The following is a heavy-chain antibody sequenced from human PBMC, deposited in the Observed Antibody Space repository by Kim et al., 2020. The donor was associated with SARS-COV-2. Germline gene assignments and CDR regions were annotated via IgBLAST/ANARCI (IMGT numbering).Heavy chain of an antibody. V-gene: IGHV3-64D*09. Sequence: YADSVKGRVTIARDNSKNTLYLQMSSLRAEDTAVYYCVKGASDYYYYGMDVWGQGTTVTVSS. D-gene: IGHD1-26*01. J-gene: IGHJ6*02. CDR3: VKGASDYYYYGMDV.